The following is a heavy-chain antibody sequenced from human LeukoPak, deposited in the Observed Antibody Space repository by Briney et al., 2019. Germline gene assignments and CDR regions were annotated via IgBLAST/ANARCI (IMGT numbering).Heavy chain of an antibody. CDR1: GYTFNGYF. V-gene: IGHV1-2*06. J-gene: IGHJ4*02. CDR3: ARDLSSTPNWEFDY. D-gene: IGHD7-27*01. CDR2: INPSSGVT. Sequence: ASVKVSCNTSGYTFNGYFIHWVRQAAGQGPEWMGRINPSSGVTEYAQNFQGRVAMSRDTSISTASVELSWLTSDDTAVYYCARDLSSTPNWEFDYWGQGTLVTVSS.